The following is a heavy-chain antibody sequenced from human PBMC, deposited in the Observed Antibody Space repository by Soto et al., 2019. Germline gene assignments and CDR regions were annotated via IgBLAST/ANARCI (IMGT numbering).Heavy chain of an antibody. CDR2: IHSGGST. CDR1: GITVSSNF. J-gene: IGHJ4*02. D-gene: IGHD6-19*01. V-gene: IGHV3-66*04. Sequence: EVQLVESGGGLVQPGGSLRLSCEASGITVSSNFMTWVRQAPGKGLEWVSVIHSGGSTYSANSVKGRITISIDNSKNTLYLQVNSLRAEDTAVYYCARLVAAVPGHYYFDYWGQGTLVTVSS. CDR3: ARLVAAVPGHYYFDY.